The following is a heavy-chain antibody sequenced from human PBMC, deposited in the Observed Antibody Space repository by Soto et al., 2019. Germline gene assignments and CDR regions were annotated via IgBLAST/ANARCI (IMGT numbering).Heavy chain of an antibody. J-gene: IGHJ6*03. CDR1: GFTFSSYA. Sequence: GGSLRLSCAASGFTFSSYAMSWVRQAPGKGLEWVSAISGSGGSTYYADSVKGRFTISRDNSKNTLYLQMNSLRAEDTAVYYCAKGSEEADEIREPLSSYDYGDSGPPLDYYYYYMDVWGKGTTVTVSS. CDR3: AKGSEEADEIREPLSSYDYGDSGPPLDYYYYYMDV. D-gene: IGHD4-17*01. CDR2: ISGSGGST. V-gene: IGHV3-23*01.